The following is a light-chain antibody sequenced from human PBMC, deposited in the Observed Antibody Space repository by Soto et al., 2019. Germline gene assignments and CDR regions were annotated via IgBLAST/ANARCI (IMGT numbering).Light chain of an antibody. J-gene: IGKJ1*01. V-gene: IGKV3-20*01. CDR2: GVS. CDR1: QSVSSN. CDR3: LQYGSSPWT. Sequence: EIVLTQSPGTLSLSPGERATLSCRASQSVSSNWLLMYGVSSRATGIPDRFSGSGSGTDFTLTISRLEPEDFAVYYCLQYGSSPWTFGQGTKVEIK.